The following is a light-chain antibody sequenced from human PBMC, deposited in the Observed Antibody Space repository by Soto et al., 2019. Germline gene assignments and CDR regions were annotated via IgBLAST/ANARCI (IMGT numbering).Light chain of an antibody. Sequence: DIVMTQSPLSLPVSPGEPASISCRPSQSLLHSNGYNYLDWYLQKPGQSPQLLIYLGSNRASGVPDRFSGIGSGTDFTLKSSRVEAEDVGVYYCMQALQTPYTFGQGTKLEIK. CDR2: LGS. CDR3: MQALQTPYT. V-gene: IGKV2-28*01. CDR1: QSLLHSNGYNY. J-gene: IGKJ2*01.